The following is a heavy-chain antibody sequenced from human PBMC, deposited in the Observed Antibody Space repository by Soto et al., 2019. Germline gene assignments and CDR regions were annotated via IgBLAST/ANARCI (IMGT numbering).Heavy chain of an antibody. CDR1: GFTFGDYA. Sequence: PGGSLRLSCTASGFTFGDYAMIWFRQAPVNGLEFVGFIRSKSYGWTTEYSASVKGIFTISIDYSKIIAYLQINSLKTEDTAFYNCTXXLXFRNYYDSTGYSYYGMDVWGQGTTVTVSS. D-gene: IGHD3-22*01. CDR3: TXXLXFRNYYDSTGYSYYGMDV. V-gene: IGHV3-49*03. J-gene: IGHJ6*02. CDR2: IRSKSYGWTT.